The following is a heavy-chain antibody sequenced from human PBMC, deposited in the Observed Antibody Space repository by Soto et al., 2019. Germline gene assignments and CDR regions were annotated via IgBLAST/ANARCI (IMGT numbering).Heavy chain of an antibody. V-gene: IGHV4-39*01. Sequence: QRQLQESGPGLVKPSETLSLTCTVSGGSISSSSYYWGWIRQPPGKVLEWIGSIYYSGSTYYNPSLKSRVAISVATSKNQFSLKLSSVTAADTAVYSWARREKRGPILTFAFWGQGTLVTVSS. CDR3: ARREKRGPILTFAF. J-gene: IGHJ4*02. CDR2: IYYSGST. D-gene: IGHD3-3*01. CDR1: GGSISSSSYY.